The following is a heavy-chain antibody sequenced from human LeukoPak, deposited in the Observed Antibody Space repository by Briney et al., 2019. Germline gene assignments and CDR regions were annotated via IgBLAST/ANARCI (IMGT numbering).Heavy chain of an antibody. J-gene: IGHJ6*03. CDR1: GFTFSSYE. V-gene: IGHV3-48*03. D-gene: IGHD2-8*01. Sequence: GGSLRLSCAASGFTFSSYEMNWVRQAPGKGLEWVSYISSSGSTIYYADSVKGRFTISRDNAKNSLYLQMNSLRAEDTAVYYCARKWPSYYYYYMDVWGKGTTVTVSS. CDR2: ISSSGSTI. CDR3: ARKWPSYYYYYMDV.